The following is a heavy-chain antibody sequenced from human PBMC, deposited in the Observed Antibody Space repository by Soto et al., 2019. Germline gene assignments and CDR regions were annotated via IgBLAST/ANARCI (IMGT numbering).Heavy chain of an antibody. CDR1: GYSFTSYW. V-gene: IGHV5-51*01. J-gene: IGHJ6*02. Sequence: GESLKISCKGSGYSFTSYWIGWVRQMPGKGLEWMGIIYLGDSDTRYSPSFQGQVTISADKSISTAYLQWSSLKASDTAMYYCARHPAPGKKNYYGMDVWGQGTTVTDSS. CDR2: IYLGDSDT. CDR3: ARHPAPGKKNYYGMDV.